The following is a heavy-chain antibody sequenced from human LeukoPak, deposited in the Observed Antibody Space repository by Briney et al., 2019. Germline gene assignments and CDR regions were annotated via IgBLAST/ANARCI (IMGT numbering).Heavy chain of an antibody. D-gene: IGHD3-22*01. CDR3: ARLYCRENSGYRHLES. CDR2: IKYDGNEE. Sequence: GGSLRLSCAASGFTFSSYWMSWMRQAPGKGLEWLANIKYDGNEEYYVDSVKGRFTISRDNDRNSLYLQMTSLRAEDTAVYYCARLYCRENSGYRHLESWGQGDLVTVSS. J-gene: IGHJ4*02. CDR1: GFTFSSYW. V-gene: IGHV3-7*01.